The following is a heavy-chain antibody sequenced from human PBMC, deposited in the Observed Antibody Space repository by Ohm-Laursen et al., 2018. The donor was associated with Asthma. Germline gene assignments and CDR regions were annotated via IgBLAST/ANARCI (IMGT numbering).Heavy chain of an antibody. V-gene: IGHV3-30-3*01. CDR3: AKDLRDYYDSSGYNLGY. J-gene: IGHJ4*02. D-gene: IGHD3-22*01. CDR2: ITFDGSWT. Sequence: SLRLSCAAPGFTFSSFAMHWVRQAPGKGLEWVTIITFDGSWTSYAESVKGRFTISRDNSKSTLYLQMNSLRAEDTAVYYCAKDLRDYYDSSGYNLGYWGQGTLVTVSS. CDR1: GFTFSSFA.